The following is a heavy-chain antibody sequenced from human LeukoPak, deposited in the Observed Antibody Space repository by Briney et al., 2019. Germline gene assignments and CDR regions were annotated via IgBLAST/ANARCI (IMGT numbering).Heavy chain of an antibody. D-gene: IGHD3-10*01. J-gene: IGHJ5*02. CDR2: ISSSSSYI. Sequence: GGSLRLSCAASGFTFSSYSMNWVRQAPGKGLEWVSSISSSSSYIYYADSVKGRFTISRDNAKNSLYLQMNSLRAEDTAVYYCARDSPGMGFDPWGQGTLVTVSP. CDR1: GFTFSSYS. V-gene: IGHV3-21*01. CDR3: ARDSPGMGFDP.